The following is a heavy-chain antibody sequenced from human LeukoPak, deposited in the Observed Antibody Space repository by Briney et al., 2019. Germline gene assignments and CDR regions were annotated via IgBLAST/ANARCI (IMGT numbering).Heavy chain of an antibody. CDR2: ISGGASST. CDR3: AKNSGGSCYSSFDY. V-gene: IGHV3-23*01. CDR1: GFTFSSYE. Sequence: GGSLRLSCAASGFTFSSYEMNWVRQAPGKGLEWVSGISGGASSTYYADSVKGRFTISRDNSKNTLYLQMNSLRAEDTAVYFCAKNSGGSCYSSFDYWGQGTLVTVSS. D-gene: IGHD2-15*01. J-gene: IGHJ4*02.